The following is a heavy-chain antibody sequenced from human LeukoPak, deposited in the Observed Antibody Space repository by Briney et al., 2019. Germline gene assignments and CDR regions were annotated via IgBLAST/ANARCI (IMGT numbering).Heavy chain of an antibody. CDR1: GFTLSSYP. Sequence: GGSLRLSCAAPGFTLSSYPMNWVRQAPGKGLEWLSHISPSVTSTWDADSVKGRFTISRDNAKNSLFLQMNSLRVEDTAVYYCATDRNWGFDYWGQGTLVTVSS. J-gene: IGHJ4*02. D-gene: IGHD7-27*01. V-gene: IGHV3-48*01. CDR3: ATDRNWGFDY. CDR2: ISPSVTST.